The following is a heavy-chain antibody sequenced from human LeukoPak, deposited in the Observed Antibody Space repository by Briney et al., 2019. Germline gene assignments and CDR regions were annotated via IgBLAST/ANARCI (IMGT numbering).Heavy chain of an antibody. CDR1: GFTFSSYA. V-gene: IGHV3-30-3*01. D-gene: IGHD4-17*01. CDR2: ISYDGSNK. J-gene: IGHJ3*02. Sequence: GGSLRLSCAASGFTFSSYAMHWVRQAPGKGLEWVAVISYDGSNKYYADSVKGRFTISRDNSKNTLYLQMNSLRAEDTAVYYCARDMWYSPEMTTVTTGAFDIWGQGTMVTVSS. CDR3: ARDMWYSPEMTTVTTGAFDI.